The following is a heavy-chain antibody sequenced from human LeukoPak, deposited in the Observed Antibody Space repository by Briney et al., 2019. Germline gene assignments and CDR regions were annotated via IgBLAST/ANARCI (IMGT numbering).Heavy chain of an antibody. CDR1: GYTFTSYY. CDR3: ASHYDWTFDW. V-gene: IGHV1-46*01. D-gene: IGHD1-1*01. Sequence: ASVKVSCKASGYTFTSYYMNWVRQAPGQGLEWMGIITPSGGSTSYAQKFQGRVTMTRDMSTSTVYMELSSLRGEDTAVYYCASHYDWTFDWWGQGALVTVSS. CDR2: ITPSGGST. J-gene: IGHJ4*02.